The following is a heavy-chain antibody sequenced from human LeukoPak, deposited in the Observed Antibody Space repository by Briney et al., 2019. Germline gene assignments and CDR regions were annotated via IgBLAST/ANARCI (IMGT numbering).Heavy chain of an antibody. CDR2: ISYDGSSD. D-gene: IGHD4-23*01. V-gene: IGHV3-30-3*01. Sequence: GRSLRLSCAASGFTFSSYPMHWVRQAPGKGLEWVAVISYDGSSDYFADSVTGRFTISRDNSKNTLYLQMNSLRAEDTAVYYCAREIYGGNSGFDYWGQGTLVTVSS. J-gene: IGHJ4*02. CDR1: GFTFSSYP. CDR3: AREIYGGNSGFDY.